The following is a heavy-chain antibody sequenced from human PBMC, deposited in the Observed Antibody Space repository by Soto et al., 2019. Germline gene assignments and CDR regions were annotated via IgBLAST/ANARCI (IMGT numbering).Heavy chain of an antibody. CDR2: ISGSSDRL. D-gene: IGHD5-12*01. CDR3: AKDDGWLASK. J-gene: IGHJ4*02. Sequence: GGSLRLSCAASGFTFSSYAMSWVRQAPGKGLEWVAAISGSSDRLLSVETVKGRFTISRVNSQNTLFLQMNSVRAEDTGVYYCAKDDGWLASKWGQGT. V-gene: IGHV3-23*01. CDR1: GFTFSSYA.